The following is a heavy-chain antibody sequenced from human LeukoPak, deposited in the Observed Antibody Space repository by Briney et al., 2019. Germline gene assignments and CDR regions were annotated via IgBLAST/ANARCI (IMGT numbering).Heavy chain of an antibody. CDR2: ISTYNGHT. D-gene: IGHD2-8*02. Sequence: GASVKVSCKASGYTFTSYDINWVRQAPGQGLEWLGLISTYNGHTMYAQKVQGRVTLTMDTSTSTAYLELSSLKSDDTAVYYCARDLRATLITGSGYWGQGTLVTVSS. J-gene: IGHJ4*02. CDR3: ARDLRATLITGSGY. CDR1: GYTFTSYD. V-gene: IGHV1-18*01.